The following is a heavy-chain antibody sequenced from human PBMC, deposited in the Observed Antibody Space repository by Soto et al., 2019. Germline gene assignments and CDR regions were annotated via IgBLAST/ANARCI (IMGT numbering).Heavy chain of an antibody. CDR1: GGTFSSYA. D-gene: IGHD6-19*01. Sequence: SVKVSCKASGGTFSSYAISWVRQAPGQGLEWMGGIIPIFGTANYAQKFQGRVTITADESTSTAYMELSSLRSEDTAVYYCASYPIAVAGLFQHWGQGTLVTVSS. J-gene: IGHJ1*01. CDR3: ASYPIAVAGLFQH. CDR2: IIPIFGTA. V-gene: IGHV1-69*13.